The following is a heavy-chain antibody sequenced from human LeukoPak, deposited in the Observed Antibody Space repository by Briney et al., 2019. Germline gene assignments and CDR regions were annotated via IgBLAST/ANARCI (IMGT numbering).Heavy chain of an antibody. V-gene: IGHV4-30-2*01. J-gene: IGHJ4*02. CDR3: AGNKREGYNHY. CDR1: GGSISSGGYY. D-gene: IGHD5-24*01. CDR2: IYHSGST. Sequence: SETLSLTCTVSGGSISSGGYYWSWIRQPPGKGLEWIGYIYHSGSTYYNPSLKSRVTISVDRSKNQFSLKLSSVTAADTAVYYCAGNKREGYNHYWGQGTLVTVSS.